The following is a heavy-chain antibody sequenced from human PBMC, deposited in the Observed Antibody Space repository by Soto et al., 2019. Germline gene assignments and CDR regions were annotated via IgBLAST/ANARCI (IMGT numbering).Heavy chain of an antibody. D-gene: IGHD6-13*01. J-gene: IGHJ4*02. Sequence: QAQVVQSGAEVRKPGSSVKLSCKASEGTFNSYAIAWVRQAPGQGLEWMGGIIPYYNTLNYAQKFQDRVPITADHPTNTVYMELSSPRSDDTGVYFWSGGASRWYPYFFDSWAQGTLVTVSS. CDR1: EGTFNSYA. CDR3: SGGASRWYPYFFDS. CDR2: IIPYYNTL. V-gene: IGHV1-69*01.